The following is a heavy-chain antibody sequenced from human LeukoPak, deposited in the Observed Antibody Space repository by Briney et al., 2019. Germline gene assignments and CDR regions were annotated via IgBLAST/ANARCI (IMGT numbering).Heavy chain of an antibody. CDR2: INPNSGGT. D-gene: IGHD3-10*01. CDR3: VNPHYVSGTFLAYFDY. J-gene: IGHJ4*02. V-gene: IGHV1-2*06. CDR1: GYTFNAYF. Sequence: ASVKVSCKASGYTFNAYFIHWVRQAPGQGLEWMGRINPNSGGTNFAQNFQGRVTMTRDTSINTAYMELSRLRSDDTAVYYCVNPHYVSGTFLAYFDYWGQGTRVTVSS.